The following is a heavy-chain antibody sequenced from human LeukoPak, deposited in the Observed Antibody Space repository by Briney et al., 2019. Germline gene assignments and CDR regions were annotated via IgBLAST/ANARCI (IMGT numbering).Heavy chain of an antibody. CDR3: TGYYVRDSWFDP. CDR1: GYTFTSYG. J-gene: IGHJ5*02. CDR2: INAGNGNT. V-gene: IGHV1-3*01. Sequence: GASVKVSCKASGYTFTSYGMDWVRQAHGQRHGWMGWINAGNGNTKYSQKFQGRVTITRDTSASTAYMELSSLRSEYTAVYYCTGYYVRDSWFDPWGQGTLVTVSS. D-gene: IGHD3-9*01.